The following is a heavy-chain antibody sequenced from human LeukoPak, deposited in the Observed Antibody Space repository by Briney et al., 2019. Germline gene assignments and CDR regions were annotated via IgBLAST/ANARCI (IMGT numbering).Heavy chain of an antibody. CDR3: ARAQMSDILTGYADY. D-gene: IGHD3-9*01. V-gene: IGHV3-11*01. J-gene: IGHJ4*02. CDR1: GFTFSDYY. Sequence: PGGSLRLSCAASGFTFSDYYMSWIRQAPGKGLEWVSYISSSGSTIYYADSVKGRFTISRDNAKNSLYLQMNSLRAEDTAVYYCARAQMSDILTGYADYWGQGTLVTVSS. CDR2: ISSSGSTI.